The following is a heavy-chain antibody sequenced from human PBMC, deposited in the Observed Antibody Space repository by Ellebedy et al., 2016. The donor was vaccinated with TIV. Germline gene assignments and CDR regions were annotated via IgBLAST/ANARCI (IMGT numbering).Heavy chain of an antibody. V-gene: IGHV5-51*01. CDR2: IYLGDSDA. CDR3: ARHPQADY. CDR1: GYNFASEW. Sequence: GESLKISCKGSGYNFASEWIAWVRQVPGRGLEWMGIIYLGDSDATSSPSFRGQVTFSADKSISTAYVRWSSLKASDTAIYYCARHPQADYWGQGTLVTVSS. J-gene: IGHJ4*02.